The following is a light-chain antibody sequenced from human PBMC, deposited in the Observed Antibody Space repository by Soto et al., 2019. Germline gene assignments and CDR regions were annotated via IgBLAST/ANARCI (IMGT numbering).Light chain of an antibody. J-gene: IGLJ2*01. Sequence: SVLTQPPSVSAAPGQKVTISCSGSSSNIGNNYVSWYQQVPGTAPKLLIYDNIKRPSGIPDRFSGSKSATSATLGITGLQTGDEADYYCGTWDTSLSGVVFGGGTQLTVL. CDR3: GTWDTSLSGVV. V-gene: IGLV1-51*01. CDR1: SSNIGNNY. CDR2: DNI.